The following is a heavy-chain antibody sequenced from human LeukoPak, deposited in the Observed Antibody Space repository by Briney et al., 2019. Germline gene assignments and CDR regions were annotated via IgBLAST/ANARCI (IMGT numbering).Heavy chain of an antibody. CDR1: GGSISSGDYY. J-gene: IGHJ3*02. Sequence: PSETLSLTCTVSGGSISSGDYYWSWIRQPPGKGLEWIGYIYYSGSTYYNPSLKSRVTISVDTSKNQFSLKLSSVTAADTAVYYCARANYQLYCSSTSCYDAFDIWGQGTMVTVPS. CDR3: ARANYQLYCSSTSCYDAFDI. D-gene: IGHD2-2*01. CDR2: IYYSGST. V-gene: IGHV4-30-4*01.